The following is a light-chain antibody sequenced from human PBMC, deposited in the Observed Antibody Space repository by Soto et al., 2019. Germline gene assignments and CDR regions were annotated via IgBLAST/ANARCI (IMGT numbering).Light chain of an antibody. CDR2: SNN. Sequence: QSVLTQPPSASGTPGQRVTISCSGSSSNIGSNPVNWYQQLPKTAPKLLIYSNNQRPSGVPDRFSGSKSGTSASLAISGLQSEDEADYYCAAWDDSLNGLVFGGGTKLTVL. J-gene: IGLJ2*01. CDR1: SSNIGSNP. CDR3: AAWDDSLNGLV. V-gene: IGLV1-44*01.